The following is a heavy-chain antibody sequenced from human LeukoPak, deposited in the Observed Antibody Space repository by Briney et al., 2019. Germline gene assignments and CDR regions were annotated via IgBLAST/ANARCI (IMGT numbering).Heavy chain of an antibody. D-gene: IGHD1-26*01. J-gene: IGHJ4*02. Sequence: SETLSLTCTVSGGSISSYYWSWIRQPPGKGLEWIGYIYYSGSTNYNPSLKSRVTISVDTSKNQFSLKLSSVTAADTAVYYCARGGIVGARLRGDFDYWGQGTLVTVSS. CDR2: IYYSGST. V-gene: IGHV4-59*12. CDR3: ARGGIVGARLRGDFDY. CDR1: GGSISSYY.